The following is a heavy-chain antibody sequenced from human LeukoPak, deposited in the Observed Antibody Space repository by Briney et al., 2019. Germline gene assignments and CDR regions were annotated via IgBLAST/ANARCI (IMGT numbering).Heavy chain of an antibody. CDR2: IHSSGGT. V-gene: IGHV4-4*07. D-gene: IGHD1-1*01. J-gene: IGHJ4*02. CDR1: GDSISNYY. Sequence: SETLSLTCTVSGDSISNYYWGWLRQPAGKGLEWIGRIHSSGGTNNNPSLESRLTMSVDTSKNQFSLELTSVAAADTAVYYCAKEGLSSMNWDSGGQGALVTVSS. CDR3: AKEGLSSMNWDS.